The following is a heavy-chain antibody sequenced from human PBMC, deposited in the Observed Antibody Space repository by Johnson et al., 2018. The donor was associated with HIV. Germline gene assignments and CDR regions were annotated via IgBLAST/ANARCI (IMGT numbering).Heavy chain of an antibody. J-gene: IGHJ3*02. Sequence: QVQLVESGGGLVKPGGSLRLSCAASGFSLSDHYMTWIRQAPGKGLEWVSYISSSGVTIYFADSVKGRFTISRDNAKNSLYLQMNSLRAEDTAVYYCARDRTGDLDAFDIWGQGTMVTVSS. CDR3: ARDRTGDLDAFDI. CDR1: GFSLSDHY. CDR2: ISSSGVTI. V-gene: IGHV3-11*04. D-gene: IGHD7-27*01.